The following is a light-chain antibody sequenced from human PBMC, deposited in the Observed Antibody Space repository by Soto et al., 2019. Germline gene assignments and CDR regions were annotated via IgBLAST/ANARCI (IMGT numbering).Light chain of an antibody. Sequence: QSVLTQPPSVSGAPGQRVTIPCTGSNSNIGAGYDVHWYQQLPGTAPKLLIYGNSNRPSGVTDRFSGSKSGTSASLAITGLRPEDEAVYYCQSYDTSLSGYVFGTGTKVTVL. V-gene: IGLV1-40*01. CDR3: QSYDTSLSGYV. CDR1: NSNIGAGYD. CDR2: GNS. J-gene: IGLJ1*01.